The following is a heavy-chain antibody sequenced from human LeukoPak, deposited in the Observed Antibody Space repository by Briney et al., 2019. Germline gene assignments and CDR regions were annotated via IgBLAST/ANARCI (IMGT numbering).Heavy chain of an antibody. CDR3: AKLDSSGPFDY. J-gene: IGHJ4*02. CDR2: ISAYNGNT. D-gene: IGHD3-22*01. V-gene: IGHV1-18*01. CDR1: GGTFSSYA. Sequence: ASVKVSCKASGGTFSSYAISWVRQAPGQGLEWMGWISAYNGNTNYAQKLQGRVTMTTDTSTSTAYMELRSLRSDDTAVYYCAKLDSSGPFDYWGQGTLVTVSS.